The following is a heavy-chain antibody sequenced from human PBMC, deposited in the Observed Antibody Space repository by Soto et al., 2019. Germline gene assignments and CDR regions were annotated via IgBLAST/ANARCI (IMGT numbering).Heavy chain of an antibody. V-gene: IGHV3-7*01. CDR3: SKSLHX. J-gene: IGHJ4*02. CDR2: INKDGSEK. CDR1: GFTFNSNW. Sequence: GGSLRLSCAASGFTFNSNWMDWVRQATGKGLEWVSNINKDGSEKNYVDSVKVRFTISIDNDKNSLYLHMSSLTAEDSALYYFSKSLHXWGQVALVTVSX.